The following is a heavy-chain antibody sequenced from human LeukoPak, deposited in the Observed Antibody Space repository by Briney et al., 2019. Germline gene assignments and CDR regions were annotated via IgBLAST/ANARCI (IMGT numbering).Heavy chain of an antibody. J-gene: IGHJ6*02. V-gene: IGHV3-15*01. CDR2: IKSKADGCTT. Sequence: GGSLRLSCAASGFSFSNAWMSWVRQAPGKGLEWVGRIKSKADGCTTDYAAAVKGRFIISRDDSKNPLYLQMNSLKTEDTAVYYCTTYLTTPTYYYYYGMDVWGQGTTVTDSS. D-gene: IGHD2-15*01. CDR3: TTYLTTPTYYYYYGMDV. CDR1: GFSFSNAW.